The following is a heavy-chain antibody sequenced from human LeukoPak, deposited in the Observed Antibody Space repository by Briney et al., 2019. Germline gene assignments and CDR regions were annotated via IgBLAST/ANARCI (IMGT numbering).Heavy chain of an antibody. V-gene: IGHV1-46*01. CDR2: INPSGGST. CDR3: ARDMSDFWSGYSHGMDV. D-gene: IGHD3-3*01. CDR1: GYTFTSYY. Sequence: ASVTVSCKASGYTFTSYYMHWVRQAPGQGLEWMGIINPSGGSTSYAQKFQGRVTMTRDTSTSTVYMELSSLRSEDTAVYYCARDMSDFWSGYSHGMDVWGQGTTVTVSS. J-gene: IGHJ6*02.